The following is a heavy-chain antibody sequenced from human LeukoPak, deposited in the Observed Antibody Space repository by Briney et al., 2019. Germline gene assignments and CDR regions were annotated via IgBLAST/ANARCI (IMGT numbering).Heavy chain of an antibody. D-gene: IGHD3-3*01. Sequence: KPSETLSLTCTVSGGSISSYYWSWIRQPPGKGLEWIGYIYYSGSTNYNPSLKSRVTISVDTSKNQFSLKLSSVTAADTAVYYCARHSYYDFWSGYFYFDYWGQGTLVTVSS. CDR2: IYYSGST. V-gene: IGHV4-59*08. CDR1: GGSISSYY. CDR3: ARHSYYDFWSGYFYFDY. J-gene: IGHJ4*02.